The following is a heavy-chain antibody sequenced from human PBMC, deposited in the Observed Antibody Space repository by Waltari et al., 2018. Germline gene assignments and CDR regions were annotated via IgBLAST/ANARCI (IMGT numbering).Heavy chain of an antibody. J-gene: IGHJ4*02. CDR3: AKGPDWNYARFSDY. V-gene: IGHV3-23*01. Sequence: EVQLLESGGGLVQPGGSLRLSCAASGFTFSSYAMSWVRQAPGKGLEWVSAISGSGGSTYYADSVKGRFTMSRDNSKNTLYLQMNSLRAEDTAVYYCAKGPDWNYARFSDYWGQGTLVTVSS. CDR1: GFTFSSYA. CDR2: ISGSGGST. D-gene: IGHD1-7*01.